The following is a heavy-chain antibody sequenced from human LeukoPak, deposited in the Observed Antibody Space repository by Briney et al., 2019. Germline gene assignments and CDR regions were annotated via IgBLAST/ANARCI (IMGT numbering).Heavy chain of an antibody. CDR2: INPSRT. D-gene: IGHD4-11*01. V-gene: IGHV1-46*01. CDR1: LYTLTTYY. Sequence: ASEKVSPKTSLYTLTTYYMYWVRQAPLDRRERTGIINPSRTTSPQKLQGRVTMTRDMSTSTVYMELSSLRSEDTAVYYCARDQTYYSNGGYFYYWGEGALVTASS. CDR3: ARDQTYYSNGGYFYY. J-gene: IGHJ4*02.